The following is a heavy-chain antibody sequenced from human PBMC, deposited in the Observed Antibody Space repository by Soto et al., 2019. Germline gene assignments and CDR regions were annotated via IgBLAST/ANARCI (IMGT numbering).Heavy chain of an antibody. CDR2: IYYSGST. V-gene: IGHV4-39*01. CDR1: GFSISSSSYY. CDR3: ARVLRERESPYDAFDI. D-gene: IGHD3-16*01. J-gene: IGHJ3*02. Sequence: PSETLSLTSTFSGFSISSSSYYWGWIRQPPGKGLEWIGSIYYSGSTYYNPSLKSRVTISVDTSKNQFSLKLSSVTAADTAVYYCARVLRERESPYDAFDIWGQGTMVTVSS.